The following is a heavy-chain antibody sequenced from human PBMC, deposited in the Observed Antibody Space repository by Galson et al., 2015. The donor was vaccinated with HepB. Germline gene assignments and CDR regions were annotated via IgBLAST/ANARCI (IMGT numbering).Heavy chain of an antibody. D-gene: IGHD3-22*01. CDR2: ITPNSGGT. CDR1: GYTFTGCY. V-gene: IGHV1-2*06. Sequence: SVKVSCKASGYTFTGCYMHWVRQAPGQGLEWMGRITPNSGGTNYAQKFQGRVTITRDTSISTAYMELSRLRSDDTAVYYCARDRTYYDSSGDAFDIWGQGTMVTVSS. J-gene: IGHJ3*02. CDR3: ARDRTYYDSSGDAFDI.